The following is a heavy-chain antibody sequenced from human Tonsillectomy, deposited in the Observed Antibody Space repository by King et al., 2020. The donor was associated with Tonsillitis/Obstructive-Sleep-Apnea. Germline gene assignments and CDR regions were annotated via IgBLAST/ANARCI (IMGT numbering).Heavy chain of an antibody. CDR1: GYSFTSYW. D-gene: IGHD3-3*01. V-gene: IGHV5-10-1*03. CDR2: IDPSDSYT. J-gene: IGHJ5*02. Sequence: VQLVESGAEVKKPGESLRISCKGSGYSFTSYWISWVRQMPGKGLEWMGRIDPSDSYTNYSPSFQGHVTISADKSISTAYLQWSSLKASDTAMYYRARHGRSITIFGVVIRDNWFDPWGQGTLVTVSS. CDR3: ARHGRSITIFGVVIRDNWFDP.